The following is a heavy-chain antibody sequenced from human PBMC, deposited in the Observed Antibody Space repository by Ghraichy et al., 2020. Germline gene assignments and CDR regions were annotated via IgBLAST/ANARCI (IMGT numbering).Heavy chain of an antibody. D-gene: IGHD3-3*01. J-gene: IGHJ4*02. CDR2: IYHSGST. CDR3: ARITTTTGPDY. Sequence: SETLSLTCTVSGYSISSGYYWGWIRQPPGKGLEWIGSIYHSGSTYYNPSLKSRVTISVDTSKNQISLKLSSVTAADTAVYYCARITTTTGPDYWGQGTLVTVSS. V-gene: IGHV4-38-2*02. CDR1: GYSISSGYY.